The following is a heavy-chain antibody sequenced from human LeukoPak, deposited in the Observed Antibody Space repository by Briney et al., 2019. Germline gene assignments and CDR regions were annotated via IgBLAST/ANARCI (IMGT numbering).Heavy chain of an antibody. V-gene: IGHV4-31*03. Sequence: PSETLSLTCSVSGGSISSGGYYWRWIRQHPGKGLEWIGYIYYSGSTYYNPSLKSRVTISVDTSKNQFSLKLSSVTAADTAVYYCAREGLRPEASDYWGQGTLVTVSS. CDR2: IYYSGST. J-gene: IGHJ4*02. D-gene: IGHD6-25*01. CDR3: AREGLRPEASDY. CDR1: GGSISSGGYY.